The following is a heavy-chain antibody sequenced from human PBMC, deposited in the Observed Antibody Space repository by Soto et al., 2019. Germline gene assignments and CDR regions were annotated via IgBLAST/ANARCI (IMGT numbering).Heavy chain of an antibody. D-gene: IGHD6-13*01. CDR3: AGKFDSSSWYVLSQTIGGYGMAV. V-gene: IGHV4-59*01. J-gene: IGHJ6*02. Sequence: SETLSLTCTVSGDSISTYYCSWIRQAPGRGLEWIGYSFPSGSTKYNPSLKSRATISVDTAKNQFSLKLSSVTAADTAVYYCAGKFDSSSWYVLSQTIGGYGMAVWGQGTTVTVSS. CDR2: SFPSGST. CDR1: GDSISTYY.